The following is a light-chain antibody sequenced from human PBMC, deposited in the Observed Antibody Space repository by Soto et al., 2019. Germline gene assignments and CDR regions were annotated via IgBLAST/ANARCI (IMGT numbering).Light chain of an antibody. CDR1: QTITNY. Sequence: IKMTQSPSSLSASVGDRVTITCRASQTITNYLNWYQQQSGKAPKLLIYATDTLQSGVPSRFSGSGSGTDYTLTISSLQPEDFATYYCQQSYNTPQTFGQGAMVDIK. CDR2: ATD. CDR3: QQSYNTPQT. V-gene: IGKV1-39*01. J-gene: IGKJ1*01.